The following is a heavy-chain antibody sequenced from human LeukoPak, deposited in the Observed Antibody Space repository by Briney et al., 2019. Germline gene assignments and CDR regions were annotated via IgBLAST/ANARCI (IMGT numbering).Heavy chain of an antibody. CDR3: ARAVLLWFGELYYFDY. V-gene: IGHV4-34*01. CDR1: GGSFSGYY. Sequence: SETLSLTCAVYGGSFSGYYWGWIRQPPGKGLEWIGEINHSGSTNYNPSLKSRVTISVDTSKNQFSLKLSSVTAADTAVYYCARAVLLWFGELYYFDYWGQGTLGTVSS. CDR2: INHSGST. D-gene: IGHD3-10*01. J-gene: IGHJ4*02.